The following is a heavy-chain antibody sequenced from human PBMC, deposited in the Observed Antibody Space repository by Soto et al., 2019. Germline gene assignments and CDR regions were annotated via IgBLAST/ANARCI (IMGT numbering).Heavy chain of an antibody. D-gene: IGHD3-3*01. J-gene: IGHJ5*02. CDR1: GGTFSSYA. CDR2: IIPIFGTA. CDR3: ARVGDYDFWSGYRS. V-gene: IGHV1-69*13. Sequence: GASVKVSCKASGGTFSSYAISWVRQAPGQGLEWMGGIIPIFGTANYAQKFQGRVTVTADESTSTAYMELSSLRSEDTAVYYCARVGDYDFWSGYRSWGQGTLVTVSS.